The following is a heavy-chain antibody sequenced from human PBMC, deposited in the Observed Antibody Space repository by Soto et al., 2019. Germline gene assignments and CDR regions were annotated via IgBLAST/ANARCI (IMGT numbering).Heavy chain of an antibody. CDR3: ARLVGAAAGRFDP. V-gene: IGHV3-33*01. CDR1: GFTFNSYG. CDR2: IWFDGSDK. Sequence: QEQLVESGGGVVQPGTSLRLSCVASGFTFNSYGMHWVREATGKGLEWVAAIWFDGSDKYYADSVKGRFTISRDNSKNTLYLQMNSLRAEDTGVYYCARLVGAAAGRFDPWGQGILVIVS. J-gene: IGHJ5*02. D-gene: IGHD6-13*01.